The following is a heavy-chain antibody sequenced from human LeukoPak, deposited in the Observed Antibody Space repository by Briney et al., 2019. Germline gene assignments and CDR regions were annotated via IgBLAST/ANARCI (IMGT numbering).Heavy chain of an antibody. D-gene: IGHD3-3*01. CDR3: ASDPYSKMFGG. CDR2: ITGGGNT. V-gene: IGHV3-66*02. CDR1: GFTVSSYY. J-gene: IGHJ4*02. Sequence: CXASGFTVSSYYMNWVRQPPGRGLEWVSLITGGGNTYYADSVKGRFTISRDNSKNTLYLQMNSLRTDDTAVYYCASDPYSKMFGGWGQGTLVTVSS.